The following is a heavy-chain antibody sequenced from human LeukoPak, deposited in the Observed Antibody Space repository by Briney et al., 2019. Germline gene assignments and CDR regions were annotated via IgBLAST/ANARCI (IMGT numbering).Heavy chain of an antibody. Sequence: GGSLRLSCAASGFIFDDYAMHWVRQAPGKGLEWVSGSWDSDSIDYADSVKGRFTISRDNAKNSLYLQMSSLRAEDMALYYCAKGGGGRLIYYYYMDVWGKGTTVTVSS. CDR3: AKGGGGRLIYYYYMDV. J-gene: IGHJ6*03. D-gene: IGHD3-16*01. V-gene: IGHV3-9*03. CDR1: GFIFDDYA. CDR2: SWDSDSI.